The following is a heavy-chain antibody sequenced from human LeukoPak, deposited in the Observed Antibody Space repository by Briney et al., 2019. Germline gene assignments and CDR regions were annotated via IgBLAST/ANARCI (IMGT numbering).Heavy chain of an antibody. J-gene: IGHJ4*02. Sequence: GGSLRLSCAASGFTFSRHWMHWVRQAPGKVLVWVSRINSDGGSTTYADSVKGRFTISRDNAKNSLDLQMNSLRVEDTGIYYCVKVAKYYYGSETYYFFEHWGQGTPVTASS. V-gene: IGHV3-74*01. CDR2: INSDGGST. D-gene: IGHD3-10*01. CDR3: VKVAKYYYGSETYYFFEH. CDR1: GFTFSRHW.